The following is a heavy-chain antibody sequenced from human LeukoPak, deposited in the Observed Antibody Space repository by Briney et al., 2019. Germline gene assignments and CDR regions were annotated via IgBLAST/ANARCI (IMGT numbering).Heavy chain of an antibody. Sequence: GALRLSCVASGFTFSTYGMSWVRQAPGKGLEWVSAISGSGGSTYYADSVKGRFTISRDNSKNTLYLQMNSLRAEDTAVYYCAKDGGEYYDILTGYYPRLYYMDVWGKGTTVTISS. D-gene: IGHD3-9*01. CDR1: GFTFSTYG. J-gene: IGHJ6*03. V-gene: IGHV3-23*01. CDR2: ISGSGGST. CDR3: AKDGGEYYDILTGYYPRLYYMDV.